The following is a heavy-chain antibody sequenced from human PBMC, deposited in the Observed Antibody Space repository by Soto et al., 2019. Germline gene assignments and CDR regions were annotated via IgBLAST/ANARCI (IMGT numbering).Heavy chain of an antibody. CDR2: INPSAGST. Sequence: ASVKVPCKASGYTFTNYYMHWVRQAPGQGLEWMGIINPSAGSTSYAQKFQGRVSMTRDTSTSTVYVELSSLRSEDTAVYYCARDFVVVPAALYYFDYWGQGTLVTVSS. CDR1: GYTFTNYY. J-gene: IGHJ4*02. V-gene: IGHV1-46*01. D-gene: IGHD2-2*01. CDR3: ARDFVVVPAALYYFDY.